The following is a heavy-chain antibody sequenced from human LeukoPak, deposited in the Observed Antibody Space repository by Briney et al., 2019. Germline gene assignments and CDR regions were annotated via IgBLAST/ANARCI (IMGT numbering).Heavy chain of an antibody. J-gene: IGHJ4*02. V-gene: IGHV1-2*02. CDR1: GYTFTGYY. D-gene: IGHD3-22*01. Sequence: ASVTVSCKASGYTFTGYYIHWVRQAPGQGLEWMGWMNPNSGSTDYAQKFQGRVTMTRDTSISTAYMELSRLRSDDTALYYCTRAPSSGPFDYWGQGTLVTVSS. CDR3: TRAPSSGPFDY. CDR2: MNPNSGST.